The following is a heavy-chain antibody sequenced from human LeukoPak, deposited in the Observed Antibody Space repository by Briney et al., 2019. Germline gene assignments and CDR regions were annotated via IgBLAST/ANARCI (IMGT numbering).Heavy chain of an antibody. Sequence: GRSLRLSCAASGFTFSSYAMHWVRQAPGKGLEWVAVISYDGSNKYYADSVKGRFTISRDNAKNSLYLQMNSLRAEDTAVYYCARDSGWLYGGNSGRFFDYWGQGTLVTVSS. V-gene: IGHV3-30*04. D-gene: IGHD4-23*01. CDR1: GFTFSSYA. CDR2: ISYDGSNK. CDR3: ARDSGWLYGGNSGRFFDY. J-gene: IGHJ4*02.